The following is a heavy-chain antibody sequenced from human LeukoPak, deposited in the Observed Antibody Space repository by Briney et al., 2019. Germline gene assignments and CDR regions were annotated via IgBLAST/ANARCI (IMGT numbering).Heavy chain of an antibody. V-gene: IGHV3-23*01. CDR1: GFAFGSEA. CDR2: ISPGGGTT. Sequence: GGSLRLSCAVSGFAFGSEAMSWVRQSPARGLEWVASISPGGGTTYYADYVRGRFTISRDNSKNTLYLQMNSLRAEDTAVYYCAKDKVGVTGYMDVWGKGTTVTVSS. D-gene: IGHD1-26*01. J-gene: IGHJ6*03. CDR3: AKDKVGVTGYMDV.